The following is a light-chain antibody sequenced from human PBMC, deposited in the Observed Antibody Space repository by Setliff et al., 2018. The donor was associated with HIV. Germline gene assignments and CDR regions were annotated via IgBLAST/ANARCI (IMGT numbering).Light chain of an antibody. J-gene: IGLJ2*01. Sequence: QSVLTQPASVSGSPGQSITISCTGTSSDVGGYDYVCWYQQYPDRPPKLLIYDVSHRSSGVSDRFSASKSGNTASLTISGLQAEDEAEYYCSSHASGDAHVVFGGGTKVTVL. CDR3: SSHASGDAHVV. CDR2: DVS. V-gene: IGLV2-14*03. CDR1: SSDVGGYDY.